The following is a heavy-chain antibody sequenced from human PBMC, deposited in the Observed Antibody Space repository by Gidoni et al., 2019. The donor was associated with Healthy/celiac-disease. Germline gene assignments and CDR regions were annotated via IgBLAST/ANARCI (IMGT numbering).Heavy chain of an antibody. CDR1: GFTFSNAW. D-gene: IGHD6-19*01. J-gene: IGHJ6*02. V-gene: IGHV3-15*07. CDR3: TTDGSRIAVAGTKVYYYGMDV. CDR2: IKSKTDGGTT. Sequence: EVQLVESGGGLVKPGGSLRLSCAASGFTFSNAWMNWVRQAPGKGLEWVGRIKSKTDGGTTDYAAPVKGRFTISRDDSKNTLYLQMNSLKTEDTAVYYCTTDGSRIAVAGTKVYYYGMDVWGQGTTVTVSS.